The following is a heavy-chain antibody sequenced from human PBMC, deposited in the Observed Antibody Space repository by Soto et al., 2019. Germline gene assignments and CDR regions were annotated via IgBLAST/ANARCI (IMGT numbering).Heavy chain of an antibody. D-gene: IGHD3-22*01. CDR1: GGTFSSYA. V-gene: IGHV1-69*13. CDR3: AINYYDSSGYWAHDAFDI. J-gene: IGHJ3*02. CDR2: IIPIFGTA. Sequence: EASVKVSCKASGGTFSSYAISWVRQAPGQGLEWMGGIIPIFGTANYAQKFQGRVTITADESTSTAYMELSSLRSEDTAVYYCAINYYDSSGYWAHDAFDIWGQGTMVTVSS.